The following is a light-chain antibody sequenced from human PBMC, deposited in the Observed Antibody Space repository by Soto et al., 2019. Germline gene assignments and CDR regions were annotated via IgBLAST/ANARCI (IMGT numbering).Light chain of an antibody. CDR2: SPS. J-gene: IGKJ4*01. CDR3: QQYNKWPLT. Sequence: ERVMTQSPATLSVSPGEKATLSCRASQPVSNNVAWYQHKPGQAPRLLMYSPSTRATGIPARFSGSGSGTEFTLTISSLQSEDFAVYYCQQYNKWPLTFFGGTKVETK. CDR1: QPVSNN. V-gene: IGKV3-15*01.